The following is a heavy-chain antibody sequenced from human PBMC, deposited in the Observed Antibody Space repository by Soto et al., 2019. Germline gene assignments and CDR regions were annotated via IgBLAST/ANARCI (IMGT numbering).Heavy chain of an antibody. CDR1: GFTFSSYG. Sequence: GGSLRLSCAASGFTFSSYGMHWVRQAPGKGLEWVAVIWYDGSNKYYADSVKGRFTISRDNAKNSLFLQMNNLTVEDTAVYYCAKENWANPYSWGQGTLVTVSS. D-gene: IGHD7-27*01. V-gene: IGHV3-33*03. CDR3: AKENWANPYS. CDR2: IWYDGSNK. J-gene: IGHJ4*02.